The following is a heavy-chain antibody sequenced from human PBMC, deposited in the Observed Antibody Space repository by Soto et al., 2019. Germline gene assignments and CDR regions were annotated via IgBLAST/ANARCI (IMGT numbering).Heavy chain of an antibody. CDR1: GFTFSSYS. CDR3: ARHPERIADIGWFDP. V-gene: IGHV3-48*01. J-gene: IGHJ5*02. Sequence: EVQLVESGGGLVQPGGSLRLSCAASGFTFSSYSMNWVRQAPGKGLEWVSYISSSSSTIYYADSVKGRFTISRDNTNNSVYLQMNCLRAEDSDVDYCARHPERIADIGWFDPWGQGTLVTVSS. D-gene: IGHD6-13*01. CDR2: ISSSSSTI.